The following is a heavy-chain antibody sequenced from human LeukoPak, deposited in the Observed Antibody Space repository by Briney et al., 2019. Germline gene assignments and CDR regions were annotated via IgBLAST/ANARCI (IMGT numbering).Heavy chain of an antibody. CDR1: GGSFSGYY. Sequence: SETLSLTCAVYGGSFSGYYWSWIRQPPGKGLEWIGEINHSGSTNYNPSLKSRVTISVDRSKNQFSLKLSSVTAADTAVYYCARERADSRSWWFDYWGQGTLVTVSS. CDR2: INHSGST. V-gene: IGHV4-34*01. J-gene: IGHJ4*02. D-gene: IGHD6-13*01. CDR3: ARERADSRSWWFDY.